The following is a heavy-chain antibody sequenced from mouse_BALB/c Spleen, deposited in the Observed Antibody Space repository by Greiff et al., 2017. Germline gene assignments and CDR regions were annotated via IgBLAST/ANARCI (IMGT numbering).Heavy chain of an antibody. D-gene: IGHD2-2*01. V-gene: IGHV1-7*01. CDR2: INPSTGYT. CDR3: ARTKGYDWFAY. J-gene: IGHJ3*01. Sequence: QVQLQQSGAELAKPGASVKMSCKASGYTFTSYWMHWVKQRPGQGLEWIGYINPSTGYTEYTQKFKDKATMTADKSSSTAYMQLSSLTSEDSAVYYCARTKGYDWFAYWGQGTLVTVSA. CDR1: GYTFTSYW.